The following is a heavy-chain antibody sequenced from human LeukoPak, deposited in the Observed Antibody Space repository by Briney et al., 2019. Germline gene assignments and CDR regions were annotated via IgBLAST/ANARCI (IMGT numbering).Heavy chain of an antibody. CDR2: ISYDGSNK. CDR3: AKDLFKAAAPDY. J-gene: IGHJ4*02. CDR1: GFTFSSYG. V-gene: IGHV3-30*18. Sequence: PGRSLRLSCAASGFTFSSYGMHWVRQAPGKGLEWAAVISYDGSNKYYADSVKGRFTISRDNSKNTLYLQMNSLRAEDTAVYYCAKDLFKAAAPDYWGQGTLVTVSS. D-gene: IGHD6-13*01.